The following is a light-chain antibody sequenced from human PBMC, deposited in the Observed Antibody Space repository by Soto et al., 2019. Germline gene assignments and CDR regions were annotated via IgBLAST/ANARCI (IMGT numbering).Light chain of an antibody. CDR1: QGISSA. J-gene: IGKJ3*01. Sequence: AIQLTQSPSSLSASVGDRVTITCRASQGISSALAWYQQKPGKAPKLLIYDASSLESGVPSRFSGSGSGTDFTLTISILQPEVFATYYWQQINNLFTFGPGTKVDIK. CDR3: QQINNLFT. CDR2: DAS. V-gene: IGKV1D-13*01.